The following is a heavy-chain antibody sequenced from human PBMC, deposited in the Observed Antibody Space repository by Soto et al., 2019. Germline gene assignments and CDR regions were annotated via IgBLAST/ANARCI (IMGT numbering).Heavy chain of an antibody. Sequence: PGGSLRLSCAASGFTFSSYGIHWVRQAPGKGLEWVAVISYGGSNKYYADSVKGRFTISRDNSKNTLFLQMNSLRPEDTAVYYCAKDYCSSTNCYNDYWGQGTRVTVSS. V-gene: IGHV3-30*18. J-gene: IGHJ4*02. CDR1: GFTFSSYG. CDR2: ISYGGSNK. CDR3: AKDYCSSTNCYNDY. D-gene: IGHD2-2*02.